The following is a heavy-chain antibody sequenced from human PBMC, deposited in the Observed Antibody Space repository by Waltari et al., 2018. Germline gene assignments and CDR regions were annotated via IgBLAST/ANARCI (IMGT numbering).Heavy chain of an antibody. CDR2: IYYSGST. CDR1: GGSISSSSYY. Sequence: QLQLQESGPGLVKPSETLSLTCTVSGGSISSSSYYWGWIRQPPGKGLEWLGSIYYSGSTYYNPSLKSRVTISVDTSKNQFSLKLSSVTAADTAVYYCARGSSEEYFQHWGQGTLVTVSS. CDR3: ARGSSEEYFQH. V-gene: IGHV4-39*07. J-gene: IGHJ1*01. D-gene: IGHD6-19*01.